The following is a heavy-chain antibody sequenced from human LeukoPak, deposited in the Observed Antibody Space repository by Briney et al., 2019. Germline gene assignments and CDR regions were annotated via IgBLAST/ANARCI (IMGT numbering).Heavy chain of an antibody. J-gene: IGHJ4*02. Sequence: ASVKASCKASGYTFTGYYIHWVRQAPGQGLEWMGIINPSGGSTSFAQKFQGRVSMTRDMSTSTVYMELNSLRSEDTAVYYCARGGDGYSYFDKWGQGTLVTVSS. D-gene: IGHD5-24*01. CDR1: GYTFTGYY. V-gene: IGHV1-46*01. CDR3: ARGGDGYSYFDK. CDR2: INPSGGST.